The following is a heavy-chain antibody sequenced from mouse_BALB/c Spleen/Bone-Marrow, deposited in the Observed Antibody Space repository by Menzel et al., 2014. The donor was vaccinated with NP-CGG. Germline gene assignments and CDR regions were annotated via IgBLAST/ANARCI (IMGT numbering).Heavy chain of an antibody. CDR1: GYTFTDNW. Sequence: QVQLQQPGAELGIPGASVKMSCKASGYTFTDNWIYWVKQRPGQGLEWIGAIDTSDSYTNFNQKFMGKASLTVDASSSTAYMQVSSLTSDDSAVYYCARGGHDFSLDYWGQGTSVTVSS. CDR2: IDTSDSYT. D-gene: IGHD2-4*01. V-gene: IGHV1-69*01. J-gene: IGHJ4*01. CDR3: ARGGHDFSLDY.